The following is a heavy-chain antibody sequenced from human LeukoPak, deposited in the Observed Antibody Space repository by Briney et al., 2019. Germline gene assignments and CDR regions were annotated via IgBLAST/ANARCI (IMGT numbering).Heavy chain of an antibody. J-gene: IGHJ4*02. CDR1: GFTFSSYE. V-gene: IGHV3-48*03. D-gene: IGHD6-19*01. CDR3: ARDPWLVSIEGYFDY. CDR2: ISSSGSTI. Sequence: GGSLRLSCAASGFTFSSYEMNWVRQAPGKGVEGGSYISSSGSTIYYADSVKGRFTISRDNAKNSLYLQMNSLRAEDTAVYYCARDPWLVSIEGYFDYWGQGTLVTVSS.